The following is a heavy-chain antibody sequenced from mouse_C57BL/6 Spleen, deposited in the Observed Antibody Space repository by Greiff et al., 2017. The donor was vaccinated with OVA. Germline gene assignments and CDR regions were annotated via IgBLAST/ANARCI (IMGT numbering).Heavy chain of an antibody. CDR1: GYTFTDYN. D-gene: IGHD1-1*01. CDR2: INPNNGGT. CDR3: ARIYYGSSRFDY. Sequence: EVQLQQSGPELVKPGASVKMSCKASGYTFTDYNMHWVKQSHGKSLEWIGYINPNNGGTSYNQKFKGKATLTVNKSSSTAYMELRSLTSDDSAVYYCARIYYGSSRFDYWGQGTTLTVSS. V-gene: IGHV1-22*01. J-gene: IGHJ2*01.